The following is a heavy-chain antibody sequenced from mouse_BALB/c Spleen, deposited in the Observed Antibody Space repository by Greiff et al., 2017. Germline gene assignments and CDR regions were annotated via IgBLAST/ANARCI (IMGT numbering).Heavy chain of an antibody. Sequence: QVQLQQPAAELVRPGASVKLSCKASGYTFTSYWINWVKQRPGQGLEWIGNIYPSDSYTNYNQKFKDKATLTVDKSSSTAYMQLSSPTSEDSAVYYCTREVITTDAMDYWGQGTSVTVSS. V-gene: IGHV1-69*02. D-gene: IGHD1-1*01. CDR3: TREVITTDAMDY. CDR2: IYPSDSYT. J-gene: IGHJ4*01. CDR1: GYTFTSYW.